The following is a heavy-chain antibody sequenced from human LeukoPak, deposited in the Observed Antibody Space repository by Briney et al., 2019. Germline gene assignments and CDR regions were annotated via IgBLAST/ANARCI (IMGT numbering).Heavy chain of an antibody. V-gene: IGHV1-8*01. CDR1: GYTFTSYE. CDR3: ARARERSIAARGTYWFDP. D-gene: IGHD6-6*01. J-gene: IGHJ5*02. CDR2: MNTNSGNT. Sequence: GASVKVSCKASGYTFTSYEINWVRQATGQGLEWVGWMNTNSGNTGYAQKFQGRVTMTRNTSISTAYMELSSLRSEDTAVYYCARARERSIAARGTYWFDPWGQGTLVTVSS.